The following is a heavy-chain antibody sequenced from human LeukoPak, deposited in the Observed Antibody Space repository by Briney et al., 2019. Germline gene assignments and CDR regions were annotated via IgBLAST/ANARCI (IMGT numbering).Heavy chain of an antibody. Sequence: GSSVKVSCKASGGTFSSYAISWVRQAPGQGLEWMGRIIPIFGTANYSKKFQGRVTITTDESTSTAYMELSSLRSEDTAVYYCARALRYYGSYYFDYWGQGTLVTVSS. CDR1: GGTFSSYA. CDR3: ARALRYYGSYYFDY. V-gene: IGHV1-69*05. D-gene: IGHD3-10*01. J-gene: IGHJ4*02. CDR2: IIPIFGTA.